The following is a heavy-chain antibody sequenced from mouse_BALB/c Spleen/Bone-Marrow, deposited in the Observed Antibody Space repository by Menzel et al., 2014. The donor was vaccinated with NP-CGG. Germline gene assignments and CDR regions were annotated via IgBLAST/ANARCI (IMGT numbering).Heavy chain of an antibody. V-gene: IGHV1-39*01. CDR1: GYSFTGYN. J-gene: IGHJ4*01. D-gene: IGHD1-1*01. Sequence: EVQLQQSGPELEKPGASVKISCKASGYSFTGYNMNWVKQSNGKSLEWIGNIDPYYGGTSYNQKFKGKATLTVDKSSSTAYMQLKSLTSEDSAVYYCARRGTYGSSPYDHAMDYWGRGTSVTVSS. CDR2: IDPYYGGT. CDR3: ARRGTYGSSPYDHAMDY.